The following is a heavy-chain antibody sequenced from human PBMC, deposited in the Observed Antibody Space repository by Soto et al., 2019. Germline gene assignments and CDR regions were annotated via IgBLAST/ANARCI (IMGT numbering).Heavy chain of an antibody. Sequence: EVQLVESGGGLIQPGGSLRLSCAASGFTVTNKYMTWVRQAPGKGLEWVSVIYSGGTTSYADSVKVRFTISRDNSKDILYLQMNSLRAEDTAVYYCARVDYGDYGWYFDLWGRGTLVTVSS. V-gene: IGHV3-53*01. J-gene: IGHJ2*01. CDR2: IYSGGTT. CDR1: GFTVTNKY. CDR3: ARVDYGDYGWYFDL. D-gene: IGHD4-17*01.